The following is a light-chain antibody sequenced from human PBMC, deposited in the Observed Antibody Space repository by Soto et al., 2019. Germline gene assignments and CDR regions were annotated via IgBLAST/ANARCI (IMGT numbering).Light chain of an antibody. CDR2: AAS. Sequence: DIQMTQSPSSLSASVGDRVTITCRASQSIVTYLNWYHQKPGQAPKLLXYAASNLQSGVPSRFSGSGSWTDLTLTISSLQPEDFANYYCQQCYRSPPWTFGQGTKVYIK. J-gene: IGKJ1*01. V-gene: IGKV1-39*01. CDR1: QSIVTY. CDR3: QQCYRSPPWT.